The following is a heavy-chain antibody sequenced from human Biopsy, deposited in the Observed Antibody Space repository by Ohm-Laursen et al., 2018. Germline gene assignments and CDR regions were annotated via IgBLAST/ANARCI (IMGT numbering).Heavy chain of an antibody. CDR3: ARESPLRLGVCGAIRCFKEVFGMDV. J-gene: IGHJ6*02. CDR2: LNPVAEAT. CDR1: GYNFGNYY. Sequence: ASAKVSCKASGYNFGNYYINWVRKVPGQGLEWLGVLNPVAEATIYAQKFQDRITMTRDTSTNTVYMDLTSLSSEDTAVYYCARESPLRLGVCGAIRCFKEVFGMDVWGQGTTVIVSS. V-gene: IGHV1-46*01. D-gene: IGHD2-21*01.